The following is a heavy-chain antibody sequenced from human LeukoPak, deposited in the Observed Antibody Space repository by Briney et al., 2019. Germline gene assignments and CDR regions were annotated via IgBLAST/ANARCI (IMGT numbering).Heavy chain of an antibody. CDR2: LEPEDREI. CDR1: RYSLTELS. CDR3: AGGGVYDLLNY. J-gene: IGHJ4*02. V-gene: IGHV1-24*01. Sequence: SVTVSCMVCRYSLTELSMHWVRQAPGKGLDWMEGLEPEDREIIYAQKFQGRVTMTEDTPTDTVYMERSSLRSEAAAVYYCAGGGVYDLLNYWGQGTLVTVSS. D-gene: IGHD5/OR15-5a*01.